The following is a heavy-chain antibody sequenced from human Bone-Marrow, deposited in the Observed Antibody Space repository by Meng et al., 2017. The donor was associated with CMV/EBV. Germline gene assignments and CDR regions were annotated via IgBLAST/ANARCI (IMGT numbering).Heavy chain of an antibody. Sequence: QAQIQQRGAGLVKPTETLSLTCAVYGGSFSGYYWSWIRQPPGKGLEWIGEINHSGSTNYNPSLKSRVTISVDTSKNQFSLKLSSVTAADTAVYYCARAQAVAGRFCVYWGQGTLVTVSS. J-gene: IGHJ4*02. CDR2: INHSGST. CDR3: ARAQAVAGRFCVY. CDR1: GGSFSGYY. D-gene: IGHD6-19*01. V-gene: IGHV4-34*01.